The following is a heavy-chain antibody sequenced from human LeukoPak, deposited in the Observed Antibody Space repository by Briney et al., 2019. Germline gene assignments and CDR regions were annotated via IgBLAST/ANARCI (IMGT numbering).Heavy chain of an antibody. Sequence: GGSLRLSCAASGFTFDDYAMHWVRQAPGKGLEWVSGISWNSGSIGYADSVKGRFTISRDNAKNSLYLQMNSLRAEDTAVYYCARVVSWKAFDIWGQGTMVTVSS. CDR2: ISWNSGSI. J-gene: IGHJ3*02. D-gene: IGHD1-1*01. V-gene: IGHV3-9*01. CDR1: GFTFDDYA. CDR3: ARVVSWKAFDI.